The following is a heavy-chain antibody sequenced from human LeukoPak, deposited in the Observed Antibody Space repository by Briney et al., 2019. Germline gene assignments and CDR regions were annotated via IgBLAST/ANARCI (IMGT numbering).Heavy chain of an antibody. CDR3: AKGARSSSGYTTD. CDR1: GFTFDDYA. V-gene: IGHV3-9*01. CDR2: INWNSVSA. D-gene: IGHD3-22*01. Sequence: PGGSLRLSCVASGFTFDDYAMHWVRQAPGKGLEWVAGINWNSVSAVYADSLKGRLTISRDNAKNSLFLQMNSLKTEDTAFYYCAKGARSSSGYTTDWGQGILVTVFS. J-gene: IGHJ4*02.